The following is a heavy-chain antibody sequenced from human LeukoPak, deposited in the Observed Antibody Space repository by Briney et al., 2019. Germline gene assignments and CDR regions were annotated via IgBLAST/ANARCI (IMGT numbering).Heavy chain of an antibody. CDR1: GFTFSSYG. CDR3: ARDFPDWSDAFDI. Sequence: GGSLRLSCAASGFTFSSYGMHWVRQAPGKGLEWVAVISYDGSNKYYADSVKGRFTISRDNSKNTLYLQMNSLRADDTAIYFCARDFPDWSDAFDIWGQGTMVTVSS. CDR2: ISYDGSNK. D-gene: IGHD3/OR15-3a*01. V-gene: IGHV3-30*03. J-gene: IGHJ3*02.